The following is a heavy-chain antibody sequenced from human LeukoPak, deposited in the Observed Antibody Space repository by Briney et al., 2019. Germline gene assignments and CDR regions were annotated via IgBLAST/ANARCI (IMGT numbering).Heavy chain of an antibody. V-gene: IGHV4-61*09. D-gene: IGHD3-10*01. J-gene: IGHJ6*03. CDR1: GGSMSSNIYS. Sequence: SETLSLTCAVSGGSMSSNIYSWSWLRQPAGKGLEWIGHVYASGKTRYNPSLKSLVNLFVDTSKNQFSLKLTSVTAADTAVYYCARVATKEIRGYSFYEFYYYMDVWGKGTTVTVSS. CDR2: VYASGKT. CDR3: ARVATKEIRGYSFYEFYYYMDV.